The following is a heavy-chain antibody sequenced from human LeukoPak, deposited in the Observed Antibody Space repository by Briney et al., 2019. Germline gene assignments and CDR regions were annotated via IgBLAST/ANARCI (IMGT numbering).Heavy chain of an antibody. D-gene: IGHD6-19*01. CDR3: ARDPSSGWYLKGWFDP. CDR1: GFTFSSYS. V-gene: IGHV3-21*01. J-gene: IGHJ5*02. CDR2: ISSSSNYI. Sequence: PGGSLRLSCAASGFTFSSYSMNWVRQAPGKGLEWVSSISSSSNYIYYADSVKGRFTISRDNAKNSLYLQVNSLRAEDTAVYYCARDPSSGWYLKGWFDPWGQGTLVTVSS.